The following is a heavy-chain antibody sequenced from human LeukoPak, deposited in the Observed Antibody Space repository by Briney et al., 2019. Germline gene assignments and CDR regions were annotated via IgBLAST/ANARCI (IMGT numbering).Heavy chain of an antibody. Sequence: PGGSLRLSCAASGFTFSSYSMNWVRQAPGKGLEWVSYISSSSTIYYADSVKGRFTISRDNAKNSLYLQMNSLRAEDTAVYYCARAQKYSYGYLPFDYWGQGTLVTVSS. D-gene: IGHD5-18*01. CDR1: GFTFSSYS. V-gene: IGHV3-48*04. CDR3: ARAQKYSYGYLPFDY. CDR2: ISSSSTI. J-gene: IGHJ4*02.